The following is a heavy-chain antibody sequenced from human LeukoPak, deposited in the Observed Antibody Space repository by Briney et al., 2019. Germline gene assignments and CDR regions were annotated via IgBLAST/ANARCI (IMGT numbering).Heavy chain of an antibody. J-gene: IGHJ4*02. CDR3: ARHQSYGDYALDY. CDR1: GGSISSYY. D-gene: IGHD4-17*01. CDR2: IYYSGTT. V-gene: IGHV4-59*08. Sequence: SETLSLTCTVSGGSISSYYWSWFRQPPGKGLEWIGYIYYSGTTNYNPSLKSRVTLSVDTSKNQFSLRLSSVTAADTAVYYCARHQSYGDYALDYWGQGTLVTVSS.